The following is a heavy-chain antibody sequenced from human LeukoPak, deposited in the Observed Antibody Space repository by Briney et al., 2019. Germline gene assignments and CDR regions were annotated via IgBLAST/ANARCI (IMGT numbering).Heavy chain of an antibody. Sequence: PGGSLRLSCAASGFSFSSYAIHWVRQASGKGLGWVSGISGSGGSTYYADSVKGRFTISRDNSKNTLCLQMNSLRDGDTAVYYCAKGRDGYIDYWGQGTLVTVSS. CDR1: GFSFSSYA. CDR2: ISGSGGST. CDR3: AKGRDGYIDY. D-gene: IGHD5-24*01. J-gene: IGHJ4*02. V-gene: IGHV3-23*01.